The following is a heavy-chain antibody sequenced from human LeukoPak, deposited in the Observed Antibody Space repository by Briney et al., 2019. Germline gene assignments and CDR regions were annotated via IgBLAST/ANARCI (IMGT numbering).Heavy chain of an antibody. CDR3: ARDERGGPYEIDY. Sequence: GGSLRLSCASSGFTFSSYWMSWVRQAPGKGLEWVANIKQDGSEKYYVDSVKGRFTISRDNAKNSLYLQMNSLRAEDTAVYYCARDERGGPYEIDYWGQGTLVTVSS. CDR2: IKQDGSEK. D-gene: IGHD3-22*01. V-gene: IGHV3-7*01. CDR1: GFTFSSYW. J-gene: IGHJ4*02.